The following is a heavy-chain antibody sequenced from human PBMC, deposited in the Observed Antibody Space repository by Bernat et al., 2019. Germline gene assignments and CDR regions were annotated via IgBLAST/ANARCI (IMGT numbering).Heavy chain of an antibody. V-gene: IGHV3-23*01. J-gene: IGHJ4*02. Sequence: EVQLLESGGGLVQPGGSLRLSCAASGFTFSSYAMSWVRQAPGKGLEWVSAISGSGGSTYYADSEKGRFTISRDNSKNTLYLQMNSLRAEDTAVYYCAKRLPPSKGTAMVTFDYWGQGTLVTVSS. CDR1: GFTFSSYA. CDR3: AKRLPPSKGTAMVTFDY. CDR2: ISGSGGST. D-gene: IGHD5-18*01.